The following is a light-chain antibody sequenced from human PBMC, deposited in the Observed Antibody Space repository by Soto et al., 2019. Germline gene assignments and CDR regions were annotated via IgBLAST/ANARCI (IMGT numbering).Light chain of an antibody. CDR1: QSVRSSY. V-gene: IGKV3-20*01. CDR3: QQYGSSSWT. CDR2: GAS. J-gene: IGKJ1*01. Sequence: EIALTQSPGTLSLPPGERATLSCRASQSVRSSYLAWYQQKFGQAPRLLIYGASSRATGIPDRFSGSGSGTDFTLTISRLEPEDFAVYYCQQYGSSSWTFGQGTKVEIK.